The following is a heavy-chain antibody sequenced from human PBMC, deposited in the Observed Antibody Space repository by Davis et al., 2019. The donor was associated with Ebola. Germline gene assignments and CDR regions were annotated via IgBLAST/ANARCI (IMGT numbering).Heavy chain of an antibody. CDR2: INPSGGST. D-gene: IGHD6-6*01. V-gene: IGHV1-46*01. J-gene: IGHJ2*01. CDR1: GYTFTSYY. Sequence: AASVKVSCKASGYTFTSYYMHWVRQAPGQGLEWMGIINPSGGSTSYAQKFQGRVTISVDTSKNQFSLKLSSVTAADTAVYYCARRAPARPSWYFDLWGRGTLVTVSS. CDR3: ARRAPARPSWYFDL.